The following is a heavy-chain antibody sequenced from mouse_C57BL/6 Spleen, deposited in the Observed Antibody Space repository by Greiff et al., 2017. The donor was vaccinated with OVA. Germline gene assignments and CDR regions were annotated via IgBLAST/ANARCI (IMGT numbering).Heavy chain of an antibody. CDR3: ARPWAQAEAMDY. CDR1: GFTFSDYG. V-gene: IGHV5-17*01. D-gene: IGHD3-2*02. Sequence: EVMLVESGGGLVKPGGSLKLSCAASGFTFSDYGMHWVRQAPEKGLEWVAYISSGSSTIYYADTVKGRFTISRDNAKNTLFLQMTSLRSEDTAMYYCARPWAQAEAMDYWGQGTSVTVSS. CDR2: ISSGSSTI. J-gene: IGHJ4*01.